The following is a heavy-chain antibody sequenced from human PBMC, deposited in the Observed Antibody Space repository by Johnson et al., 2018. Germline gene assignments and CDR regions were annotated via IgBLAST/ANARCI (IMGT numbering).Heavy chain of an antibody. J-gene: IGHJ3*02. CDR2: ISGSGGST. V-gene: IGHV3-23*04. Sequence: VQLVQSGGGLVQPGGSLRLSCAASGFTFSSYAMSWVRQAPGKGLEWVSAISGSGGSTYYADSVKGRFTISRDNSKNTLYMQMNSLRAEDTAVYYCAKDRGSGSYYLDAFDIWGPGTMVTVSS. CDR3: AKDRGSGSYYLDAFDI. CDR1: GFTFSSYA. D-gene: IGHD3-10*01.